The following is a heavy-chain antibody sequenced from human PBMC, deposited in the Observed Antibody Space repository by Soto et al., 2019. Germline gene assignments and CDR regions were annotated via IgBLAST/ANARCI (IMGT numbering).Heavy chain of an antibody. CDR3: ARLRFFGTRYYYGMDV. Sequence: SETLSLTCAFYGGSFSGYYWSWIRQPPGKGLEWIGEINHSGSTNYNPSLKSRVTISVDTSKNQFSLKLSSVTAADTAVYYCARLRFFGTRYYYGMDVWGQGTTVT. CDR2: INHSGST. CDR1: GGSFSGYY. D-gene: IGHD1-1*01. J-gene: IGHJ6*02. V-gene: IGHV4-34*01.